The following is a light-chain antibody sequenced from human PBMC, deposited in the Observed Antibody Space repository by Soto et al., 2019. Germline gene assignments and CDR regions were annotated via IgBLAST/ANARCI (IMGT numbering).Light chain of an antibody. Sequence: QSALTQPPSAPGSPGQSVTISCTGTSRDVGGYNYVSWYQQHPGKAPKLMIYDVSKRPSGVPDRFSGSKSGNTASLTVSGLEAEDEADYYCSSYAGSNNLIFGGGTKLTVL. CDR3: SSYAGSNNLI. CDR2: DVS. J-gene: IGLJ2*01. CDR1: SRDVGGYNY. V-gene: IGLV2-8*01.